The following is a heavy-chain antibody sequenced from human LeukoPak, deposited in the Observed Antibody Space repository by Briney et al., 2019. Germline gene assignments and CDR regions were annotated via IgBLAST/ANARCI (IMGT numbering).Heavy chain of an antibody. J-gene: IGHJ4*02. D-gene: IGHD4-17*01. CDR1: GFPFSTYS. CDR3: ARDGAYGDYDY. Sequence: GGSLRLSCAASGFPFSTYSMHWVRQAPGKGLEYVSAISSNGGSTFYANSVRGRFTISRDNSKNTVYLQMGSLGAEDMAVYYCARDGAYGDYDYWGQGTLVTVSS. V-gene: IGHV3-64*01. CDR2: ISSNGGST.